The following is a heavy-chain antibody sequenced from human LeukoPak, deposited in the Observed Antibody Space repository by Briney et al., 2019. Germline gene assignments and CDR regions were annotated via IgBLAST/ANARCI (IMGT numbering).Heavy chain of an antibody. CDR2: IYTSGST. CDR1: GGSISSGSYY. V-gene: IGHV4-61*02. Sequence: SETLSLTCTVSGGSISSGSYYWSWIRQPAGKGLEWIGRIYTSGSTNYNPSLKSRVTISVDTSKNQFSLKLSSVTAADTAVYYCARVGRAQAFDYWGQGTLVTVSS. D-gene: IGHD2-15*01. J-gene: IGHJ4*02. CDR3: ARVGRAQAFDY.